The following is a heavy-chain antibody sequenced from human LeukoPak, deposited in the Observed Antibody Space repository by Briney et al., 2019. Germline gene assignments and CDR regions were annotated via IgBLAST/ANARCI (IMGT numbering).Heavy chain of an antibody. D-gene: IGHD2-2*02. CDR2: VKGDGIST. J-gene: IGHJ3*02. CDR3: ATGPYNAFEM. Sequence: GGSLSLSCAASGFTFSDPWIHWVRQALGRGLVWVSRVKGDGISTLYADFVEGRFTISRDNARNTLYLQMNSLRADDTALYYCATGPYNAFEMWGQGTMVTVSS. V-gene: IGHV3-74*01. CDR1: GFTFSDPW.